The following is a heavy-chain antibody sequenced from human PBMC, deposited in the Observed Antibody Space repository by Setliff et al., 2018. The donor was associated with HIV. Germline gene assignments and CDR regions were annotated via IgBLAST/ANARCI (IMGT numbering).Heavy chain of an antibody. Sequence: ASVKVSCKASGYIFTSYDINWVRQATGQGLEWMGWMNPNSGNTGYAQKLQGRVTITRDTSINTAYMELSSLRSEDTAVYYCARGYLISGTQKSYYMDVWGKGATVTVSS. D-gene: IGHD1-26*01. J-gene: IGHJ6*03. CDR2: MNPNSGNT. CDR3: ARGYLISGTQKSYYMDV. V-gene: IGHV1-8*03. CDR1: GYIFTSYD.